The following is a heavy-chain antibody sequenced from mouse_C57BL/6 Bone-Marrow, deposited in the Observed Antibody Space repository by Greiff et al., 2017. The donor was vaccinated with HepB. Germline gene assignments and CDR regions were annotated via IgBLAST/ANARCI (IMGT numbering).Heavy chain of an antibody. Sequence: QVQLQQPGAELVKPGASVKLSCKASGYTFTSYWMHWVKQRPGQGLEWIGMIHPNSGSTNYNEKFKSKATLTVDKSSSTAYMQLSSLTSEDSAVYYCAREGNYGYYFDYWGQGTTLTVSS. V-gene: IGHV1-64*01. CDR3: AREGNYGYYFDY. CDR1: GYTFTSYW. J-gene: IGHJ2*01. CDR2: IHPNSGST. D-gene: IGHD1-2*01.